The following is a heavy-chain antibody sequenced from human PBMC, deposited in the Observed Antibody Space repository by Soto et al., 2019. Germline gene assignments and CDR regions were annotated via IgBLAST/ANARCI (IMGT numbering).Heavy chain of an antibody. CDR1: GYSFPSYW. V-gene: IGHV5-51*01. CDR2: IYPGDSDS. J-gene: IGHJ5*02. Sequence: PGESLKISCKGSGYSFPSYWIGWVRQMPGKGLEWMGIIYPGDSDSKYSPSFQGQVTISADKSINTAYLQWSSLKAPDTAMYYCARHASSSWYLFNWFDPWGQGTLVTVSS. D-gene: IGHD6-13*01. CDR3: ARHASSSWYLFNWFDP.